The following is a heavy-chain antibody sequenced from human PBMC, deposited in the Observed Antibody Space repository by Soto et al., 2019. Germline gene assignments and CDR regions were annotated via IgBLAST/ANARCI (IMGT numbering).Heavy chain of an antibody. CDR3: ARILGKIFDIPGWFDP. Sequence: SGPTLVNPTETLTLTCTVSGFSLSNARMGVSWIRQPPGKALEWLAHIFSNDEKSYSTSLKSRLTISKDTSKSQVVLTMTNMDPVDTATYYCARILGKIFDIPGWFDPWGQGTLVTVSS. CDR2: IFSNDEK. J-gene: IGHJ5*02. D-gene: IGHD3-16*02. CDR1: GFSLSNARMG. V-gene: IGHV2-26*01.